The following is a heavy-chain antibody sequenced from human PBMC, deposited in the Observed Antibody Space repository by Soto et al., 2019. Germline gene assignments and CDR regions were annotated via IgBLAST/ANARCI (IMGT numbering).Heavy chain of an antibody. D-gene: IGHD3-22*01. Sequence: EVQVLESGGGLVQPGGSLRLSCAASGFTFSSFAMSWVRQLPGKGLEWVSGITPSGDATYYEDSMRGRFTISRDTSKNTMYLQLDSLRAEDTAVDYCAKIVPRSGNNGYFDYFDYWGQGTLVTVSS. CDR1: GFTFSSFA. CDR3: AKIVPRSGNNGYFDYFDY. V-gene: IGHV3-23*01. J-gene: IGHJ4*02. CDR2: ITPSGDAT.